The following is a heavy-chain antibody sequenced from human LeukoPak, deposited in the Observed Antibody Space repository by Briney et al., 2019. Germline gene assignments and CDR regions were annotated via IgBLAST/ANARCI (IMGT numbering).Heavy chain of an antibody. CDR1: GYTFTSYG. V-gene: IGHV1-18*01. J-gene: IGHJ6*03. CDR3: ARDVLRYFDDYYYYMDV. D-gene: IGHD3-9*01. Sequence: ASVKVSCKASGYTFTSYGISWVRQAPGQGLEWMGWISAYNGNTNYAQKLQGRVTMTTDTSTSTAYMELRSLRSDDTAVYYCARDVLRYFDDYYYYMDVWGKGTTVTVSS. CDR2: ISAYNGNT.